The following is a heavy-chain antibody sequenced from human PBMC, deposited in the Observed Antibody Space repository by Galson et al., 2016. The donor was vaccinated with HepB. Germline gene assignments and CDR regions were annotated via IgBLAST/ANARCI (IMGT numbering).Heavy chain of an antibody. CDR1: GFAVFSNY. CDR2: IPYDGNNK. Sequence: SLRLSCAPSGFAVFSNYMSWVRQAPGKGLEWVAIIPYDGNNKYYADSVKGRFTISRDNSQNTVYLQMNSLRAEDTAVYYCAKDGFPVVSGLDYWGRGTLVTVSS. V-gene: IGHV3-30*18. CDR3: AKDGFPVVSGLDY. J-gene: IGHJ4*02. D-gene: IGHD4-23*01.